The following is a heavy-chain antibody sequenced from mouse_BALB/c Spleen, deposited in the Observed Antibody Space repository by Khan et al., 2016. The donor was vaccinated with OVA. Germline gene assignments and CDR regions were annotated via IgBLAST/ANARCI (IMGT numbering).Heavy chain of an antibody. Sequence: QLQQPGAELVKPGTSVKLSCKASGYNFTSYWINWVKLRPGQGLEWIGDIYPGSSCSKYNEKFKSKATLTVDTSSSTAYIQLISLASEDSALYYCARRKYYGTVFFDYWGQGTTLTVSS. D-gene: IGHD1-1*01. CDR2: IYPGSSCS. J-gene: IGHJ2*01. V-gene: IGHV1-55*01. CDR3: ARRKYYGTVFFDY. CDR1: GYNFTSYW.